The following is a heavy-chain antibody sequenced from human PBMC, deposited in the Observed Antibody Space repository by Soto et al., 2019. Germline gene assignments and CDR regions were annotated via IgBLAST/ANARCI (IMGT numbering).Heavy chain of an antibody. CDR3: ARVIAASPGYYYYGMDV. J-gene: IGHJ6*02. D-gene: IGHD6-6*01. Sequence: GASVKVSCKSSVYTFTSYDINCVRQATGQGLEWMGWMNPNSGNTGYAQKFQGRVTMTRNTSISTAYMELSSLRSEDTAVYYCARVIAASPGYYYYGMDVWGQGTTVTVS. V-gene: IGHV1-8*01. CDR1: VYTFTSYD. CDR2: MNPNSGNT.